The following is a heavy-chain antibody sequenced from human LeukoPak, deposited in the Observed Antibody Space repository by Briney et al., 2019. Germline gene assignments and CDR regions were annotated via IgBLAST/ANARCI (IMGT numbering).Heavy chain of an antibody. CDR2: IKQDGSER. CDR1: GFTFNDYW. CDR3: ARSKNPVEYYYDSSGYLGY. D-gene: IGHD3-22*01. Sequence: PGGSLRLSCAASGFTFNDYWMTWVRQAPGKGLEWVAHIKQDGSERYYGDSVKGRFTISRDNAKNSLYLQMNSLRAEDTAVYYCARSKNPVEYYYDSSGYLGYWGQGTLVTVSS. V-gene: IGHV3-7*01. J-gene: IGHJ4*02.